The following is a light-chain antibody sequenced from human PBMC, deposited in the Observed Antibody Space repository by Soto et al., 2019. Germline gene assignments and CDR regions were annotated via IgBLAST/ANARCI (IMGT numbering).Light chain of an antibody. Sequence: QSALTQPASVSGSPGQSITLSCTGTSSDIGGYNSVSWYQQHPGKAPKLLIYEVSHRPSGVSYRFSGSKSGNTASLTISGLQAEDEADYFCSSYTISRPPVVFGGGTKVTVL. CDR2: EVS. CDR3: SSYTISRPPVV. V-gene: IGLV2-14*01. J-gene: IGLJ2*01. CDR1: SSDIGGYNS.